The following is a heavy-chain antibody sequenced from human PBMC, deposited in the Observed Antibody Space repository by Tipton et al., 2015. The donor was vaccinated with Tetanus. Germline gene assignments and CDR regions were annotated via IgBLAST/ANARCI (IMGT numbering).Heavy chain of an antibody. J-gene: IGHJ4*02. Sequence: QSGAEVKKPGASVKVSCKASGYTFTRYGLTWVRQAPGQGPEWMGWISGYNGNTNYAPKFQGRVTMTTDTTTNTAYMELRSLRSDDTAVYFCARRVKQWLVPEDYWGQGTLVTVSS. CDR1: GYTFTRYG. CDR2: ISGYNGNT. CDR3: ARRVKQWLVPEDY. V-gene: IGHV1-18*01. D-gene: IGHD6-19*01.